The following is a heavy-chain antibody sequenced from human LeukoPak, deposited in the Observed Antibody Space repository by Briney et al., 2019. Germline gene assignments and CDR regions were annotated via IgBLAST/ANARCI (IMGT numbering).Heavy chain of an antibody. D-gene: IGHD6-13*01. Sequence: SETLSLTCTVSGGSISSYYWSWIRQPPGKGLEWIGYIYYSGSTNYNPSLKSQVTISVDTSKNQFSLKLSSVTAADTAVYYCARFSSSWSNNWFDPWGQGTLVTVSS. J-gene: IGHJ5*02. CDR3: ARFSSSWSNNWFDP. CDR1: GGSISSYY. V-gene: IGHV4-59*01. CDR2: IYYSGST.